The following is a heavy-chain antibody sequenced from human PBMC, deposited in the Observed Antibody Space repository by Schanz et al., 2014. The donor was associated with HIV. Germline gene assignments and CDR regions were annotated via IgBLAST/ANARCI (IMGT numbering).Heavy chain of an antibody. CDR3: SRDSPVAAGTLDY. CDR2: IVPMLGKT. J-gene: IGHJ4*02. V-gene: IGHV1-69*01. CDR1: GGTLTNYA. D-gene: IGHD6-13*01. Sequence: QVQLVQSGAEVKKTGSSVTVSCKPSGGTLTNYAISWVRQAPGQGLEWMGGIVPMLGKTRYAQKFQGRVTITADESMSTAYMELSSLRSEDTAVYYCSRDSPVAAGTLDYWGQGTLVTVSS.